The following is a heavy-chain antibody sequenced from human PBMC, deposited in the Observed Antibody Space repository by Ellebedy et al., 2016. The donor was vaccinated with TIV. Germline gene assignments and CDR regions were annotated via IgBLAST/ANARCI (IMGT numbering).Heavy chain of an antibody. D-gene: IGHD6-19*01. CDR1: GDSISGYY. CDR3: ARSGGWYTPYDY. V-gene: IGHV4-59*01. CDR2: FYSSGSG. Sequence: MPSETLSLTCTVSGDSISGYYWSWIRQPPGKGLEWIGYFYSSGSGEYNPSLKSRVTMSVDTSRGPFSLRLNSVTAADPAVYYCARSGGWYTPYDYWGQGTLVTVSS. J-gene: IGHJ4*02.